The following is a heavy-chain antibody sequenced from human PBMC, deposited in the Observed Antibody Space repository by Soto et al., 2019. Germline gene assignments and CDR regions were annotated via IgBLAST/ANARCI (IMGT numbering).Heavy chain of an antibody. D-gene: IGHD6-19*01. CDR3: ARHGSMWLYDY. CDR1: GDSVSSNSAG. CDR2: TYYRSKWYN. Sequence: QTRSRTCAISGDSVSSNSAGWNWIRQSPSRGLEWLGRTYYRSKWYNDYAVSVKSRITVNPDSSKNQFSLQLNSVTPEDTAVYYCARHGSMWLYDYWGQGPLVTVSS. V-gene: IGHV6-1*01. J-gene: IGHJ4*02.